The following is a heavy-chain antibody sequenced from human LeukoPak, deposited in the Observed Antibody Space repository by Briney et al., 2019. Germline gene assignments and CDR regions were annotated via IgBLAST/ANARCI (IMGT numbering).Heavy chain of an antibody. CDR3: ATGVAGGNWFDP. D-gene: IGHD6-19*01. Sequence: ASVKVSCKVSGYTLTDLSMHWVRQAPGKGLEWMGGFDPEDGETIYAQKFQGRVTMTEDTSTDTAYMELSSLRSEDTAVYYCATGVAGGNWFDPGGQGTLVTVSS. J-gene: IGHJ5*02. CDR2: FDPEDGET. CDR1: GYTLTDLS. V-gene: IGHV1-24*01.